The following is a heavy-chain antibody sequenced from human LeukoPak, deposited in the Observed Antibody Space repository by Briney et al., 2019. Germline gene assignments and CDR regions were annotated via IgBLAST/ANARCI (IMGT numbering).Heavy chain of an antibody. V-gene: IGHV4-30-4*01. J-gene: IGHJ4*02. Sequence: PSETLCLTCTVSGGSISSSDYYWSWIRQPPGKGLEWIGYIYYSGSTYYNPSLKSRVTISVDTSKNQFSLKLSSVTAADTAVYYCAREASGSSDFDYWGQGTLVTVSS. D-gene: IGHD3-10*01. CDR2: IYYSGST. CDR1: GGSISSSDYY. CDR3: AREASGSSDFDY.